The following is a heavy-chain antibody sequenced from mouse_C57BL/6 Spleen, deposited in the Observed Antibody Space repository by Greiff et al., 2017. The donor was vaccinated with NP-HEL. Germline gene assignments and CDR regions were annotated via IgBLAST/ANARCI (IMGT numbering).Heavy chain of an antibody. CDR2: IYPGSGST. CDR1: GYTFTSYW. Sequence: QVQLQQPGAELVKPGASVKMSCKASGYTFTSYWITWVKQRPGQGLEWIGDIYPGSGSTNYNEKFKSKATLTVDTSSSTAYMQLSSLTSEDSAVYYCARSGTHGSREGAWFAYWGQGTLVTVSA. J-gene: IGHJ3*01. CDR3: ARSGTHGSREGAWFAY. D-gene: IGHD1-1*01. V-gene: IGHV1-55*01.